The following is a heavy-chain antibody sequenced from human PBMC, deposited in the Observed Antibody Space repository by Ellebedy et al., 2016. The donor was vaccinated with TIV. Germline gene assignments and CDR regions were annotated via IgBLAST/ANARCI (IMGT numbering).Heavy chain of an antibody. Sequence: GESLKISXAASGFTFSSYWMHWVRQAPGKGLVWVSRINSDGSSTSYADSVKGRFTISRDNAKNTLYLQMNSLRAEDTAVYYCARADYYGSGRKYNWFNPWGQGTLVTVSS. CDR2: INSDGSST. D-gene: IGHD3-10*01. V-gene: IGHV3-74*01. CDR1: GFTFSSYW. J-gene: IGHJ5*02. CDR3: ARADYYGSGRKYNWFNP.